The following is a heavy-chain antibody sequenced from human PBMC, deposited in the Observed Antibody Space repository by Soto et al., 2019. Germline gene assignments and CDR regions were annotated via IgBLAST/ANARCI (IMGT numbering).Heavy chain of an antibody. CDR3: AHRRVIGLTAYFDY. CDR1: GFSFNTGRVG. V-gene: IGHV2-5*02. CDR2: IYWDDDK. J-gene: IGHJ4*02. Sequence: QITLKESGPTLVKPTQTLTLTCSFSGFSFNTGRVGVGWIRQPPGKALEWLALIYWDDDKRYWSSLKSRLTIAKDTSKHQVVLTLTNMDPVDTATYYCAHRRVIGLTAYFDYWGQGTLVTVSS. D-gene: IGHD3-16*01.